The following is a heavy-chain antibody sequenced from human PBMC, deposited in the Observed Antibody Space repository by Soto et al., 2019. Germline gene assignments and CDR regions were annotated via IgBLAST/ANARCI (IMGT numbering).Heavy chain of an antibody. Sequence: QVQLVQSGAEVKKPGSSVKVSCKASGGTFSRYSITWVRQAPGHGLEWIGRIIPIFGIASYAQKFQGRVTIIADESTSTAYMELSSVRSDDTAVYYCAREDRDRETGLVPAAIDGMDVWGQGTTVTVSS. D-gene: IGHD2-2*01. CDR1: GGTFSRYS. J-gene: IGHJ6*02. V-gene: IGHV1-69*08. CDR3: AREDRDRETGLVPAAIDGMDV. CDR2: IIPIFGIA.